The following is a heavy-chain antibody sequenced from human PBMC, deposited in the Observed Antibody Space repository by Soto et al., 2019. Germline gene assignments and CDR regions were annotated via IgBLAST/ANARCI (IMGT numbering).Heavy chain of an antibody. Sequence: GALRLSFAASGFTFSSYGMHWVRQAPGKGLEGVALIWYDGSNKYYADSVKGRFTISRDNSQNTLYLQMNSLRAEDTAVYYCARDRGDSYDSSGSIPSYYFDYWGQGTLVTVSS. J-gene: IGHJ4*02. D-gene: IGHD3-22*01. CDR1: GFTFSSYG. CDR2: IWYDGSNK. V-gene: IGHV3-33*01. CDR3: ARDRGDSYDSSGSIPSYYFDY.